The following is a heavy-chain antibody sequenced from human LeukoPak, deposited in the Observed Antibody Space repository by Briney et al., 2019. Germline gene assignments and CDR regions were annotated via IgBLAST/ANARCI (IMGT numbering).Heavy chain of an antibody. D-gene: IGHD3-10*01. Sequence: ASVKVSCTASGYTFTSYGISWVRQAPGQGLEWMGWISAYNGNTNYAQKLQGRVTMTTDTSTSTAYMELRSLRSDDTAVYYCARETMVRGVPPPYYFDYWGQGTLVTVSS. V-gene: IGHV1-18*01. CDR1: GYTFTSYG. J-gene: IGHJ4*02. CDR2: ISAYNGNT. CDR3: ARETMVRGVPPPYYFDY.